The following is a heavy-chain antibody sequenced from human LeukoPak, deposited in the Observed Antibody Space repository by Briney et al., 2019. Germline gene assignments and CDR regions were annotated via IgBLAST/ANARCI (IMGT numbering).Heavy chain of an antibody. V-gene: IGHV4-61*02. CDR3: ARDRGYCSGGSCYFPEI. CDR1: GGSISSSSYY. D-gene: IGHD2-15*01. J-gene: IGHJ3*02. Sequence: SETLSLTCTVSGGSISSSSYYWSWIRQPAGKGLEWIGRIYTSGSTNYNPSLKSRVTISVDTSKNQFSLKLSSVTAADTAVYYCARDRGYCSGGSCYFPEIWGQGTMVTVSS. CDR2: IYTSGST.